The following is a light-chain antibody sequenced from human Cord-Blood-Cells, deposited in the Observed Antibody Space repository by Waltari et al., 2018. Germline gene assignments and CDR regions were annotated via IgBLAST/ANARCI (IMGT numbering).Light chain of an antibody. CDR3: SSYTSSSTLEV. CDR2: DVS. J-gene: IGLJ3*02. CDR1: SIDVGGYNY. Sequence: QSALTQPASASGSPGQSITISCPGTSIDVGGYNYVSWYQQHPGKAPKLMIYDVSNRPSGVSNRFSGSKSGNTASLTISGLQAEDEADYYCSSYTSSSTLEVFGGGTKLTVL. V-gene: IGLV2-14*01.